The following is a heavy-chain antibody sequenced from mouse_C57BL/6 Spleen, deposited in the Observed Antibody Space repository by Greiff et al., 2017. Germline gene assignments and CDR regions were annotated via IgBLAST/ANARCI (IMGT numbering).Heavy chain of an antibody. CDR3: ARSLSYYGSSWPWYYFDY. Sequence: QVQLKQSGAELVKPGASVKISCKASGYTFTDYYINWVKQRPGQGVEWIGKIGPGSGSTYYNEKFKGKATLTADKSSSTAYMQLSSLTSEDSAVYFCARSLSYYGSSWPWYYFDYWGQGTTLTVSS. J-gene: IGHJ2*01. D-gene: IGHD1-1*01. CDR1: GYTFTDYY. V-gene: IGHV1-77*01. CDR2: IGPGSGST.